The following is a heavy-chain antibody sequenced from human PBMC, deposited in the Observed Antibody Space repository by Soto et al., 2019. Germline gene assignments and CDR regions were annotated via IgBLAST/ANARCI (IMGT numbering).Heavy chain of an antibody. CDR3: ARGVIAAAGTQPY. CDR1: GYTFTSYA. V-gene: IGHV1-3*01. CDR2: INAGNGNT. D-gene: IGHD6-13*01. J-gene: IGHJ4*02. Sequence: ASVKVSCKASGYTFTSYAMHWVRQAPGQRLEWMGWINAGNGNTKYSQKFQGRVTITRDTSASTAYMELSSLRSEDTAVYYCARGVIAAAGTQPYWGQGTLVTVSS.